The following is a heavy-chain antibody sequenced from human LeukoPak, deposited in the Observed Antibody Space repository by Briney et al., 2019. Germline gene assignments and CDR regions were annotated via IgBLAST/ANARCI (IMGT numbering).Heavy chain of an antibody. J-gene: IGHJ4*02. CDR1: GASISSFF. D-gene: IGHD5-24*01. Sequence: PSETLSLTCTVSGASISSFFWSWIRQPAGKGLEWIGRIYTSGSTNYNPSLRSRVTMSVDTSKNLFSLKLSSVTAADTAVYYCARLDGDGYNYDYWGQGTLVTVSS. CDR3: ARLDGDGYNYDY. CDR2: IYTSGST. V-gene: IGHV4-4*07.